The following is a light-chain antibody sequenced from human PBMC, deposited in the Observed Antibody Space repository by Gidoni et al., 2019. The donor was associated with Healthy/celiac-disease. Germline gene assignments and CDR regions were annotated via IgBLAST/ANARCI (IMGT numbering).Light chain of an antibody. V-gene: IGKV3-20*01. Sequence: EIVLTQSPGTLSLSPGEIATLSCRASQSGSSSYLAWYQQKPGQAPRLLIYGASSRATGIPDRFSGSGSGTDFTLTISRLEPEDFAGYYCQQYGSSPLLTFGGGTKVEIK. CDR3: QQYGSSPLLT. CDR1: QSGSSSY. CDR2: GAS. J-gene: IGKJ4*01.